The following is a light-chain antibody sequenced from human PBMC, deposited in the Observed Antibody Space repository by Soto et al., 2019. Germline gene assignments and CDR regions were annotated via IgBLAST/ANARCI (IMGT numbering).Light chain of an antibody. CDR3: QQYKSSPIT. J-gene: IGKJ5*01. CDR1: QSINRD. V-gene: IGKV3D-15*01. Sequence: EIVMTQSPATLTVTPGESATLTCRASQSINRDLAWYVQKPGQAPRRVVYGASTWATGVPPRFTGSGSGTEFTLTISGLQSEDFAVYYYQQYKSSPITLGQGTRLENK. CDR2: GAS.